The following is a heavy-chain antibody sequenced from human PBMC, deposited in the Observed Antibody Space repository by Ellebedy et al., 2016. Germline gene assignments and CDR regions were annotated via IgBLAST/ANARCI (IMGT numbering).Heavy chain of an antibody. Sequence: SETLSLTCTVSGGSISSYYWSWIRQPPGKGLEWIGYIYYSGSTNYNPSLKSRVTISVDTSKNQFSLKLSSVTAADTAVYYSAMSGGNIDQVIDYWGQGTLVTVSS. D-gene: IGHD1/OR15-1a*01. J-gene: IGHJ4*02. CDR3: AMSGGNIDQVIDY. CDR2: IYYSGST. CDR1: GGSISSYY. V-gene: IGHV4-59*01.